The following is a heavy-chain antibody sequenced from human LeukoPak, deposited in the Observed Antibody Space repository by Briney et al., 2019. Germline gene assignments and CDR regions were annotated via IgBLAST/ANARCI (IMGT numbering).Heavy chain of an antibody. CDR3: TRDRVQTDY. CDR2: IRNKAAGGTA. Sequence: GESLRLSCTASGFRFSAFSMTWFRQAPGKGREWVGFIRNKAAGGTAEYAASVRGRFTVSRDDSNSIAYLQMNSLKTEDTGVYYCTRDRVQTDYWGQGTLVTVSS. V-gene: IGHV3-49*03. D-gene: IGHD6-6*01. J-gene: IGHJ4*02. CDR1: GFRFSAFS.